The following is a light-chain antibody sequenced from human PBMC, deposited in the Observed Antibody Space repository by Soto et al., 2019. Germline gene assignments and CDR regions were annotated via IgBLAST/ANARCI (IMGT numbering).Light chain of an antibody. CDR1: QSVSTY. Sequence: IVLPHSPATLSLSPWERATLSGRASQSVSTYLAWYQQKPGQAPRLLIYDASNRATGIPARFSGSGSGTDFTLTISSLEPEDFAIYYCQQRSNWPPINFGQGTRLEIK. CDR2: DAS. J-gene: IGKJ5*01. V-gene: IGKV3-11*01. CDR3: QQRSNWPPIN.